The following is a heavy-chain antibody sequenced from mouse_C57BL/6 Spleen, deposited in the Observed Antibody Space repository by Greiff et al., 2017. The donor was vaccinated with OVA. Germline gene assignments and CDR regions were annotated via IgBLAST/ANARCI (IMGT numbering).Heavy chain of an antibody. CDR2: ISGGGGNT. V-gene: IGHV5-9*01. CDR1: GFTFSSYT. D-gene: IGHD1-1*01. J-gene: IGHJ1*03. CDR3: ASYYYGSSYGYFDV. Sequence: EVQLQESGGGLVKPGGSLKLSCAASGFTFSSYTMSWVRQTPEKRLEWVATISGGGGNTYYPDSVKGRFTISRDNVKNTLYLQMSSLRSEDTALYYCASYYYGSSYGYFDVWGTGTTVTVSS.